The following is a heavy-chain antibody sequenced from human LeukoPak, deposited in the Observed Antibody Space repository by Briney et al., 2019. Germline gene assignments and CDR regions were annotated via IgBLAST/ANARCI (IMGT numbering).Heavy chain of an antibody. CDR2: ISSDGSII. CDR3: AKSGRGVRAFDI. CDR1: GFSFSSYW. Sequence: PGGSLRLSCAASGFSFSSYWMHWVRQAPGKGLVWVSRISSDGSIINYADSVKGRFTISRDNSKNTLYLQMNSLRAEDTAVYYCAKSGRGVRAFDIWGQGTMVTVSS. D-gene: IGHD1-1*01. V-gene: IGHV3-74*01. J-gene: IGHJ3*02.